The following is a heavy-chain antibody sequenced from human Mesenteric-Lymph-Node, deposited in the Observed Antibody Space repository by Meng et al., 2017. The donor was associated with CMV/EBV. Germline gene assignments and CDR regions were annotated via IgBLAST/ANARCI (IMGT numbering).Heavy chain of an antibody. D-gene: IGHD6-19*01. CDR2: VHYTGST. Sequence: LQVRVAGPGKVKPLETLALTCTVSGDSISSFYYWGWIRQPPGRGLEWIGSVHYTGSTYYSPSLKSRVTVSVDTSKNQFSLRLTSVTAADTAVYYCARPFPSWQSPRLDPFGAWGQGTLVTVSS. J-gene: IGHJ5*02. CDR3: ARPFPSWQSPRLDPFGA. CDR1: GDSISSFYY. V-gene: IGHV4-39*01.